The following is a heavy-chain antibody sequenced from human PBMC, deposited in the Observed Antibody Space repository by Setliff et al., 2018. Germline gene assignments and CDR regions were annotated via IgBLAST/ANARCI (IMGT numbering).Heavy chain of an antibody. CDR2: IHNNGRI. CDR3: ARHALSFDSAWDV. J-gene: IGHJ6*04. Sequence: SETLSLTCTVSGGSISGDYWNWIRQPPGKGLEWIAYIHNNGRIKYNPALKSRVTISLDTSKNQFSLNLNSATAADTAVYYCARHALSFDSAWDVWGKGTTVTVSS. D-gene: IGHD3-9*01. V-gene: IGHV4-59*08. CDR1: GGSISGDY.